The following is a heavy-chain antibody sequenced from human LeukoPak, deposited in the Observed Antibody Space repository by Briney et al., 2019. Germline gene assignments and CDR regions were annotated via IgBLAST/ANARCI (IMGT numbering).Heavy chain of an antibody. J-gene: IGHJ3*02. Sequence: SVKVSCKASGGTFSSYAISWVRQAPGQGLEWMGGIIPIFGTANYAQKFQGRVTITADETTSTAYMELSSLRSEDTAVYYCARSLLGSSGPLAFDIWGQGTMVTVSS. D-gene: IGHD6-25*01. CDR3: ARSLLGSSGPLAFDI. CDR2: IIPIFGTA. V-gene: IGHV1-69*13. CDR1: GGTFSSYA.